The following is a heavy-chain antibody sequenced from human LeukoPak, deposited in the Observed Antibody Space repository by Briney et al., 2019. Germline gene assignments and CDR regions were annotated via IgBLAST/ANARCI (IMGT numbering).Heavy chain of an antibody. V-gene: IGHV3-23*01. J-gene: IGHJ4*02. D-gene: IGHD3-22*01. CDR3: AKVTYDSSGYYYAGHFDY. CDR1: GFTFSSYA. CDR2: ISGSGGST. Sequence: GGSLRLSCAASGFTFSSYAMSWVRQAPGKGLEWVSAISGSGGSTYYADSVKGRFTISRDNSKNTLYLQMNSLRAEDTAVYYCAKVTYDSSGYYYAGHFDYWGQGTLVTVSS.